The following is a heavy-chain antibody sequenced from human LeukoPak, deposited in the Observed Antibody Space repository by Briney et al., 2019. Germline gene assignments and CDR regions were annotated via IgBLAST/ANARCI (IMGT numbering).Heavy chain of an antibody. V-gene: IGHV3-23*01. J-gene: IGHJ4*02. D-gene: IGHD7-27*01. Sequence: GGSLRLSCAASGVTITNYAMSWVRQTPGKGLKWVSTITESGGGTYFADSVKGRFSISRDNSKNTLYLQMNSLRVDDTAVYYCTTGTGYFRNWGQGTLVTVSS. CDR1: GVTITNYA. CDR3: TTGTGYFRN. CDR2: ITESGGGT.